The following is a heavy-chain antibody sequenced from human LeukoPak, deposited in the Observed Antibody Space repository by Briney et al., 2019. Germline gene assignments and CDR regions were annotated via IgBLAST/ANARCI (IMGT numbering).Heavy chain of an antibody. CDR3: AKEARLSSDYYGMDV. Sequence: PGGSRRLSCAASGFTFNIFGMHWVRQAPGKGLEWVAVTSDDGSNTYYGDSVKGRFTISRDNSKNTSYLQMNRVRPEDTAVYYCAKEARLSSDYYGMDVWGQGTTVTVSS. CDR2: TSDDGSNT. D-gene: IGHD6-25*01. V-gene: IGHV3-30*18. CDR1: GFTFNIFG. J-gene: IGHJ6*02.